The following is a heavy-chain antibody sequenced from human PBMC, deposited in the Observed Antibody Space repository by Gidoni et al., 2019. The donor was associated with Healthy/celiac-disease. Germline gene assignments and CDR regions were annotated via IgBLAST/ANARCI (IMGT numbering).Heavy chain of an antibody. CDR2: IIGSGGSQ. J-gene: IGHJ3*02. V-gene: IGHV3-23*01. D-gene: IGHD2-15*01. CDR3: AKGGWELQYAFDI. CDR1: GFSFSSYA. Sequence: EVQLLESGGGLVQPGGSLRLSCAASGFSFSSYAMSRVRQAPGTGLEWVSAIIGSGGSQYYADSVNGRFTISRYKSKNTLYLQMNSLRAEDTAVYYCAKGGWELQYAFDIWGQGTMVTVSS.